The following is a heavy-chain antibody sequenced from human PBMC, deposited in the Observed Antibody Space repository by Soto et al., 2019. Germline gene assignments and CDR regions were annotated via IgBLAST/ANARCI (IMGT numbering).Heavy chain of an antibody. V-gene: IGHV4-38-2*02. CDR3: ARDYSGSYYYYYGMDV. D-gene: IGHD1-26*01. Sequence: SETLSLTCTVSGYSISSGYYWGWIRQPPGKGLEWIGSIYHSGSTYYNPSLKSRVTISVDTSKNQFSLKLSSVTAADTAVYYCARDYSGSYYYYYGMDVWGQGTTVTVSS. CDR2: IYHSGST. CDR1: GYSISSGYY. J-gene: IGHJ6*02.